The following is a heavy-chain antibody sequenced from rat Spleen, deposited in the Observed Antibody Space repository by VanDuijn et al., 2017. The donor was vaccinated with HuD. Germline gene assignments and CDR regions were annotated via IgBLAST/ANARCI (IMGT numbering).Heavy chain of an antibody. CDR3: TTGDY. V-gene: IGHV5-31*01. Sequence: EVQLVESGGGLVQPGRSLKLSCVASGFKFNYYWMTWIRQAPKKGLEWVAYISYDGGSTYYRDSVKGRFTISRDNAKSTLYLQMDSLRSEDTATYYCTTGDYWGQGVMVTVSS. CDR1: GFKFNYYW. J-gene: IGHJ2*01. CDR2: ISYDGGST.